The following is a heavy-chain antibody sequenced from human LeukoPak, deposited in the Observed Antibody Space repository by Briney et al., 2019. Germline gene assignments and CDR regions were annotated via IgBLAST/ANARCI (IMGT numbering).Heavy chain of an antibody. Sequence: PGGSLRLSCAASGFTFSSYAMSWVRQAPGKGLEWVSAISGSGGSTYYADSVKGRFTISRDNSKNTLYLQMNSLRAEDTAVCYCAKPYYDFWSGWDWGQGTLVTVSS. CDR2: ISGSGGST. CDR3: AKPYYDFWSGWD. CDR1: GFTFSSYA. V-gene: IGHV3-23*01. D-gene: IGHD3-3*01. J-gene: IGHJ4*02.